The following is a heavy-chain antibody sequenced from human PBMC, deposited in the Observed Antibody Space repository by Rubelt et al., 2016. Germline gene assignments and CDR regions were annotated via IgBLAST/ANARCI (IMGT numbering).Heavy chain of an antibody. D-gene: IGHD1-14*01. J-gene: IGHJ4*02. CDR1: GFTFGDYA. Sequence: EVQLVESGGGLVQPGRSLRLSCTTSGFTFGDYAMSWFRQAPGKGLEWVGFIRSKTYGGTTEYAASVKGRLTISRDYSKSIFDLQMNSLKTDDTAVYYCTRDSGTIYYWGQGTLVTVSS. CDR3: TRDSGTIYY. CDR2: IRSKTYGGTT. V-gene: IGHV3-49*03.